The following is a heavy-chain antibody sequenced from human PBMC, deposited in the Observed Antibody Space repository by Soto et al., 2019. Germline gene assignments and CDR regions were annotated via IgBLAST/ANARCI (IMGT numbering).Heavy chain of an antibody. D-gene: IGHD6-13*01. V-gene: IGHV1-2*02. J-gene: IGHJ6*02. CDR3: ARVRNSRPFYYYYGMDV. Sequence: XSVKVSCKASGYTFTGYYMHWVRQAPGQGLEWMGWINPNSGGINYAQKFQGRVTMTRDTYISTDYMEMSRLRSDDTDVYYCARVRNSRPFYYYYGMDVWGQGTTVTVSS. CDR1: GYTFTGYY. CDR2: INPNSGGI.